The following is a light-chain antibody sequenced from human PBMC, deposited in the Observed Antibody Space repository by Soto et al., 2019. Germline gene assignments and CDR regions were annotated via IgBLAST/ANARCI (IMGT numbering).Light chain of an antibody. CDR3: CSYAGTFTLV. CDR2: DVN. J-gene: IGLJ2*01. V-gene: IGLV2-11*01. CDR1: SSDVGGYNY. Sequence: QSALTQPRSVSGSPGQSVTISCTGTSSDVGGYNYVSWYQHHPAKAPKLMIYDVNMRPSGVPDRFSGSKSGNTASLTISGLQPEDEGDYYCCSYAGTFTLVFGGGTKVTVL.